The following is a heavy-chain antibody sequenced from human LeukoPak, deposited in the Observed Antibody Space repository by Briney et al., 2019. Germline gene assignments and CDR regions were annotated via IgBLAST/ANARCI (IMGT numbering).Heavy chain of an antibody. D-gene: IGHD5-18*01. V-gene: IGHV1-69*05. CDR3: ARTDTAMAAYFYYYMDV. CDR2: IIPIFGTA. J-gene: IGHJ6*03. CDR1: GGTFSSYA. Sequence: SVKVSCKASGGTFSSYAISWVRQAPGQGLEWMGGIIPIFGTANYAQKFQGRVTITTDESTSTAYMELSSLRSEDTAVYYCARTDTAMAAYFYYYMDVWGKGTTVTVSS.